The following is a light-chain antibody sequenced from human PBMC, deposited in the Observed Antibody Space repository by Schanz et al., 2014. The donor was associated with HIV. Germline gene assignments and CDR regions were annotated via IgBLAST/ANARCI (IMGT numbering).Light chain of an antibody. CDR1: QSVGGSQ. V-gene: IGKV3D-20*02. Sequence: EIVLTQSPGRLSLSPGERATLSCRASQSVGGSQLAWFQLKRGQPPRLLIYATSFRAVGIPDRFSGSGSETDFTLTISGLEPEDFAVYYCQQRSNWTFGQGTKVEIK. CDR2: ATS. J-gene: IGKJ1*01. CDR3: QQRSNWT.